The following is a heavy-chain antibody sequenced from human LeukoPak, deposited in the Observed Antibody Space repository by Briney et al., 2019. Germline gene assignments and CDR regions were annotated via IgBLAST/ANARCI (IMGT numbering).Heavy chain of an antibody. CDR3: ARAPSGGRFDY. J-gene: IGHJ4*02. CDR2: INHSGST. Sequence: SETLSLTCAVYGGSFSGYYWSWIRQPPGKGLEWIGEINHSGSTNYNPSLKSRVTISVDTSKNQFSLKLSSVTAADTAVYYCARAPSGGRFDYWGQGTLVTVSS. V-gene: IGHV4-34*01. CDR1: GGSFSGYY. D-gene: IGHD4-23*01.